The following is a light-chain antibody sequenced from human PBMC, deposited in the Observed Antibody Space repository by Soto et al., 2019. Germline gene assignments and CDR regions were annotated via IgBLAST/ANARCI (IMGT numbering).Light chain of an antibody. Sequence: EIVMAQSPATLSVSPGEGATLSCRASQSVRGNLAWYQQKPDQAPRLLIYGASTRATGTPTRFSGAGSGAEFTPTISSLQSEDSAVYFCQQYIDWPRTFGGGTRIEIK. CDR3: QQYIDWPRT. CDR2: GAS. CDR1: QSVRGN. J-gene: IGKJ4*01. V-gene: IGKV3D-15*01.